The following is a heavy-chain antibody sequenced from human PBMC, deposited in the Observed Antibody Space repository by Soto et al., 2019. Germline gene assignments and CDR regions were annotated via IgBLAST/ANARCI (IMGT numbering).Heavy chain of an antibody. D-gene: IGHD3-22*01. CDR1: GGTFSSYA. Sequence: QVQLVQSGAEVKKPGSSVKVSCKASGGTFSSYAISWVRQAPGQGLEWMGGIIPIFGTANYAQKFQGRVTITADDSTSTAYMELSSLRSEDTAVYYCARDSSGYYPGPFDYWGQGTLVTVSS. CDR2: IIPIFGTA. CDR3: ARDSSGYYPGPFDY. V-gene: IGHV1-69*01. J-gene: IGHJ4*02.